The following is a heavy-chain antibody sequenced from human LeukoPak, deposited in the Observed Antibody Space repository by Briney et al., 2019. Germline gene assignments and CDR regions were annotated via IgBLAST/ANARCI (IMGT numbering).Heavy chain of an antibody. J-gene: IGHJ4*02. CDR3: ARGVDYYDSSGSHFDY. Sequence: GGSLRLSCAASGFTFSNYGMHWVRQAPGKGLEWVAVISYDGSNKYYADSVKGRFTISRDNSKNTLYLQVNSLRAEDTAVYYCARGVDYYDSSGSHFDYWGQGTLVTVSS. D-gene: IGHD3-22*01. CDR2: ISYDGSNK. V-gene: IGHV3-30*19. CDR1: GFTFSNYG.